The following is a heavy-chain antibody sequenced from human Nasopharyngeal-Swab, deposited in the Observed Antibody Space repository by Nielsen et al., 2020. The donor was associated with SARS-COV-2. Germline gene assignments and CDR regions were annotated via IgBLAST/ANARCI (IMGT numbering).Heavy chain of an antibody. CDR2: IYYSGST. J-gene: IGHJ4*02. Sequence: SETLSLTCTVSGGSISSSSYYWGWIRQPPGKGLEWIGSIYYSGSTYYNPSLKSRVTISVDTSKNQFSLKLSSVTAADTAVYYCATISARSLWQWQITGGYFDYWGQGTLVTVSS. CDR1: GGSISSSSYY. D-gene: IGHD6-19*01. CDR3: ATISARSLWQWQITGGYFDY. V-gene: IGHV4-39*07.